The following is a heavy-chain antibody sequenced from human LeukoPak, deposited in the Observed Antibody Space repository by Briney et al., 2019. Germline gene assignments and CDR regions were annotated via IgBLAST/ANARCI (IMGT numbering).Heavy chain of an antibody. CDR2: IKQDGSEK. V-gene: IGHV3-7*01. CDR1: GFTFSTYW. J-gene: IGHJ4*02. CDR3: MREAAAGIDY. Sequence: GGSLRLSCAASGFTFSTYWMSWVRQAPGKGLEWVANIKQDGSEKYYLDSVKGRFTISRDNAKNSLYLQMNSLRAEDTAVYFCMREAAAGIDYWGQGTLVTVSS. D-gene: IGHD6-13*01.